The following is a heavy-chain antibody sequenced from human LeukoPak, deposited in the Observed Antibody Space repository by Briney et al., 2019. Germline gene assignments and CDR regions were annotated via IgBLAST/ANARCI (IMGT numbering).Heavy chain of an antibody. V-gene: IGHV3-30*03. CDR3: ACFVMSVDY. CDR2: ISYDGSDK. Sequence: AGGSLRLSCAASGFTFSSYGMHWVRQAPGKGLEWVAVISYDGSDKYYADSVKGRFTISRDNSKSTLYLQMHSLRAEDTAVYYCACFVMSVDYWGQGTLVTVSS. D-gene: IGHD2-8*01. CDR1: GFTFSSYG. J-gene: IGHJ4*02.